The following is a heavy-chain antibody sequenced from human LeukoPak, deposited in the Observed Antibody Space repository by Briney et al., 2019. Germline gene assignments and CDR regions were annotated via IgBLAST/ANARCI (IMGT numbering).Heavy chain of an antibody. CDR3: ARGLASGLFQY. V-gene: IGHV4-34*01. J-gene: IGHJ1*01. CDR2: INHSGST. CDR1: GGSFSGYY. Sequence: PSETLSLTCAVYGGSFSGYYWSWIRQPPGKGLEWIGEINHSGSTNCNPSLKSRVTISVDSSKNQFSLNLSSVTAADTAVYYCARGLASGLFQYWGQGTLVTVSS. D-gene: IGHD6-13*01.